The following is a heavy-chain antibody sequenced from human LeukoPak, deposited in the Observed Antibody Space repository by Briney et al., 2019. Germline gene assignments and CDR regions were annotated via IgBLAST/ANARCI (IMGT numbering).Heavy chain of an antibody. CDR2: INHRGDT. J-gene: IGHJ4*03. V-gene: IGHV4-34*01. CDR1: GRSFSSYY. Sequence: PSETLSLTCAVYGRSFSSYYWSWIRQSPGKGLEGIAEINHRGDTNYNPSVKSRVTISVDTSKTQFSLKVTSLTAADTAVYYCARGPTISETGYFDYWGQGTLVTVSS. D-gene: IGHD1-1*01. CDR3: ARGPTISETGYFDY.